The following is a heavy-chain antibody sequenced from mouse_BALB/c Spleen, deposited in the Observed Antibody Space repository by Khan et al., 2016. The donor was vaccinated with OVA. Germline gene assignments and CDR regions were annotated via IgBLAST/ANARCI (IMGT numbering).Heavy chain of an antibody. J-gene: IGHJ3*01. CDR2: ISTYYGDA. CDR1: GYTFTDFT. Sequence: QVQLQQSGAELVRPGVSVKISCKGSGYTFTDFTMHWVKQSHAKSLEWIGVISTYYGDATYNQKFKGKATMTVDKSSSTVYMELARLTSEDSAIYYCGRGGGGDRFAYWGQGTLVTVSA. V-gene: IGHV1S137*01. CDR3: GRGGGGDRFAY.